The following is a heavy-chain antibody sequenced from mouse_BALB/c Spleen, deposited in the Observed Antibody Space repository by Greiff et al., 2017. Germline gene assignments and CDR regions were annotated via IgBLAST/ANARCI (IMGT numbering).Heavy chain of an antibody. CDR1: GYSFTGYF. J-gene: IGHJ3*01. CDR3: GRGGGYYDYDGAWFAY. V-gene: IGHV1-37*01. Sequence: EVQLQQSGPELVKPGASVKISCKASGYSFTGYFVNWVKQSHGKSLEWIGRINPYNGDTFYNQKFKGKATLTVDKSSSTAHMELLSLTSEDSAVYYCGRGGGYYDYDGAWFAYWGQGTLVTVSA. D-gene: IGHD2-4*01. CDR2: INPYNGDT.